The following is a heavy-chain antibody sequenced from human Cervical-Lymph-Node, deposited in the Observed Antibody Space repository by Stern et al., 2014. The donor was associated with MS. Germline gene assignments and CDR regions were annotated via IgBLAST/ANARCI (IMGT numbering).Heavy chain of an antibody. J-gene: IGHJ4*02. CDR1: GASITSSWY. CDR3: VRQNGDYVPFDF. D-gene: IGHD4-17*01. V-gene: IGHV4-39*01. Sequence: VQLEESGPGLVKPSETLSLTCTVSGASITSSWYWGWIRQPPGMGLEWIANVYHSGVTSYNPSLRSRVAMSVATSKNQVSLRLQSVTAADTAVYYCVRQNGDYVPFDFWGQGTLVTVSS. CDR2: VYHSGVT.